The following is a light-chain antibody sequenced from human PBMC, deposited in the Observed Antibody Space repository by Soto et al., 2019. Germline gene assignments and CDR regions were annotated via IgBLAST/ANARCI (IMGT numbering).Light chain of an antibody. J-gene: IGKJ2*01. CDR1: QSIDTW. CDR2: KAS. CDR3: QHYDSNSAT. V-gene: IGKV1-5*03. Sequence: DIQMTQSPSTLSPSVGDRVTITCRASQSIDTWLAWYQQKSGKAPRLLIYKASILEGGVPPRFSGSGSGTEFTLTISSLQPDDFASYYCQHYDSNSATFGQGTKGDIK.